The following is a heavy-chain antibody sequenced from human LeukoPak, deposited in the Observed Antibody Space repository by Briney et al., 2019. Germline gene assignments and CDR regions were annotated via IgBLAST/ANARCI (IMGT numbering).Heavy chain of an antibody. Sequence: GGSLRLSCAASGFTFSTYSMNWVRQAPGKGLEWVSSISSSSIYIYYADSVKGRFTISRDNAKNSLYLQMNSLRAEDTAVYYCARDTPSGISDCWGQGTLVTVSS. CDR2: ISSSSIYI. CDR3: ARDTPSGISDC. D-gene: IGHD1-14*01. V-gene: IGHV3-21*01. CDR1: GFTFSTYS. J-gene: IGHJ4*02.